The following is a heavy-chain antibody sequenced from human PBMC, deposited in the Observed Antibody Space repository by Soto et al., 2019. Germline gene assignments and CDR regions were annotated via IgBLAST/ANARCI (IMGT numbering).Heavy chain of an antibody. V-gene: IGHV5-51*01. Sequence: GGDLNRSGPDFGDGVAVHSIAWVRPVPRRGLQYMEILYPRDSDTRYSPSFQGQVTISADKSSTTAYLQWSRLEASDTALYYWARHGFCGDYSSNYVDPWGQGTLVRVSA. CDR3: ARHGFCGDYSSNYVDP. CDR2: LYPRDSDT. CDR1: GDGVAVHS. D-gene: IGHD4-17*01. J-gene: IGHJ5*02.